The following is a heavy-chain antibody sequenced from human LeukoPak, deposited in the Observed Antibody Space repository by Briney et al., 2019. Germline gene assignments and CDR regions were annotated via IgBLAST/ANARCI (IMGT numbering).Heavy chain of an antibody. J-gene: IGHJ4*02. CDR2: IFYSGAA. Sequence: PSETLSLTCTVSGGSISSSDYYWGWVRQPPGKGLEWIGSIFYSGAAHCNPSLKSRVTKSVDTSKNQFSLKLSSVTAADTAVYYCARGLKDILTGYWYFDYWGQGTLVTVSS. CDR1: GGSISSSDYY. CDR3: ARGLKDILTGYWYFDY. D-gene: IGHD3-9*01. V-gene: IGHV4-39*07.